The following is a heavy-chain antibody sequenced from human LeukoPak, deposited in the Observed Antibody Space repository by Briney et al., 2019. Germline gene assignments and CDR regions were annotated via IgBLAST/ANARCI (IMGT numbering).Heavy chain of an antibody. V-gene: IGHV4-34*01. Sequence: PSETLSLTCAVYGGSLSGYYWSWIRQPPGKGLEWIGEINHSGSTNYNPSLKSRVTISVDTSKNQFSLKLSSVTAADTAVYYCARGTMYSSGWYFDYWGQGTLVTVSS. D-gene: IGHD6-19*01. CDR3: ARGTMYSSGWYFDY. CDR2: INHSGST. J-gene: IGHJ4*02. CDR1: GGSLSGYY.